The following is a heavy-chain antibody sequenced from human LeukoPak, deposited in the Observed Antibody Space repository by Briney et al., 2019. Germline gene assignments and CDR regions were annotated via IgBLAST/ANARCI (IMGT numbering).Heavy chain of an antibody. D-gene: IGHD4/OR15-4a*01. J-gene: IGHJ4*02. Sequence: ASVKVSCKASGYTFTSYYMHWVRQAPGQGLEWMGRIIPILGIANYAQKFQGRVTITADKSTSTAYMELSSLRSEDTAVYYCARFVTMRDHWGQGTLVTVSS. CDR1: GYTFTSYY. CDR3: ARFVTMRDH. V-gene: IGHV1-69*02. CDR2: IIPILGIA.